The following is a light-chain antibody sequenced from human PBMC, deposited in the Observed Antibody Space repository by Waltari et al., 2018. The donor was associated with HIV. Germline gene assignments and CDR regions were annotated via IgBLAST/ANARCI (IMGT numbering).Light chain of an antibody. CDR3: GSWDSRRSVFV. CDR2: DDN. V-gene: IGLV1-51*01. Sequence: QSVLTQPPSVSAAAGQKVSVSCSGSNSNIGMNYVSWYQHLPGTAPKLLFSDDNKRPSGSPDRFSAAKSGTSATLDISGLLTGDEADYYCGSWDSRRSVFVFGSGTKVTVL. CDR1: NSNIGMNY. J-gene: IGLJ1*01.